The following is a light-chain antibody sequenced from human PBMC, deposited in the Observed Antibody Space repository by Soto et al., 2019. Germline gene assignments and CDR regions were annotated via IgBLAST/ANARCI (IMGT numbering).Light chain of an antibody. CDR2: NNN. CDR1: SSNIGTNT. Sequence: QSVLTQPPSASGTPGQRVTISCSGSSSNIGTNTVSWYQHLPGTAPKLLIYNNNQRPSGVPDRFSGSKSGTSASLAISGLQSEDEADDYCAAWDDSLSGHFVFGTGTKVTVL. J-gene: IGLJ1*01. V-gene: IGLV1-44*01. CDR3: AAWDDSLSGHFV.